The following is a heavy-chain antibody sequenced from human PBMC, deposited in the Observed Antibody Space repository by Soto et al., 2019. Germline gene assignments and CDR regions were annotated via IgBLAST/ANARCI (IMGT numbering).Heavy chain of an antibody. Sequence: PGGSLRLSCGASGFTFSSYWMSWVRQAPGKGLEWVANIKQDGSEKCYVDSVKGRFTIFRDNSMNSLYLQINSLRAEDTALYYCPREMGWLVRENYAIGVWGQGSKGNESS. CDR3: PREMGWLVRENYAIGV. CDR1: GFTFSSYW. V-gene: IGHV3-7*03. D-gene: IGHD6-19*01. J-gene: IGHJ6*02. CDR2: IKQDGSEK.